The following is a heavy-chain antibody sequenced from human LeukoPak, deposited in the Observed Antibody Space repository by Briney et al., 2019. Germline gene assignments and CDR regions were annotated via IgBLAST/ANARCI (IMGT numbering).Heavy chain of an antibody. Sequence: GGSLRLSCAASGFTFSSYAMSWVRQAPGKGLEWVSTISGSGAYTYYADSVKGRFTISRDNSKNTLYLQMNSLRAEDTAVYYCAREATPRFYSSSWYGSQLGPEPLDYWGQGTLVTVSS. CDR3: AREATPRFYSSSWYGSQLGPEPLDY. CDR2: ISGSGAYT. J-gene: IGHJ4*02. V-gene: IGHV3-23*01. D-gene: IGHD6-13*01. CDR1: GFTFSSYA.